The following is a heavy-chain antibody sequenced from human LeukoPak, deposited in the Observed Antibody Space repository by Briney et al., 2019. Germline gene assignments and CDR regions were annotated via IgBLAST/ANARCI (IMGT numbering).Heavy chain of an antibody. V-gene: IGHV1-2*02. D-gene: IGHD5-12*01. CDR1: GYTFTGYY. CDR3: ARVPGGGYSGLLDV. Sequence: ASVKVSCKASGYTFTGYYMHWVRQAPGQGLEWMGWINPNSGGTNYAQKFQGRVTMTRDTSISTAYMELSRLRSDDTAVYYCARVPGGGYSGLLDVWGKGTTVTVSS. CDR2: INPNSGGT. J-gene: IGHJ6*04.